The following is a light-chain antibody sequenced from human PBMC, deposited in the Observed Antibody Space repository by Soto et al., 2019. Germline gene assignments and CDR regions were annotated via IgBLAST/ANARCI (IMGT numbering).Light chain of an antibody. CDR1: QSVSSN. CDR2: GAS. J-gene: IGKJ1*01. Sequence: EIVMTQSPATLSVSPGERATLSCRASQSVSSNLAWYQQKPGQAPRLLIYGASTRATGIPDRFSGSGSGAEFTLTISSLQSEDFALYYCQQYYDWPPTFGQGTKVDIK. CDR3: QQYYDWPPT. V-gene: IGKV3D-15*01.